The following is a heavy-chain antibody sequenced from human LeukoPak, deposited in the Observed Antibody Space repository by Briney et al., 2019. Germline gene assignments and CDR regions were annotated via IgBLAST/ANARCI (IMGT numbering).Heavy chain of an antibody. CDR3: ATSFDYSSSFRPPGY. Sequence: ASVKVSCKASGYTFTGYYMHWVRQAPGQGLEWMGWINPNSGGTNYAQKFQGRVTMTRDTSISTAYMELSRLRSDDTAVYFCATSFDYSSSFRPPGYWGQGTLVTVSS. J-gene: IGHJ4*02. CDR1: GYTFTGYY. D-gene: IGHD6-6*01. V-gene: IGHV1-2*02. CDR2: INPNSGGT.